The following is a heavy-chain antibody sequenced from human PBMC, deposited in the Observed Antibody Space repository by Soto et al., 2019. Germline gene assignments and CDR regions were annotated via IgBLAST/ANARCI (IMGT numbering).Heavy chain of an antibody. V-gene: IGHV4-34*01. J-gene: IGHJ6*02. D-gene: IGHD1-26*01. Sequence: PSETLSLTCAVYGGSFSGYYWSRIRQPPGKGLEWIGEINHSGSTNYNPSLKSRVTISVDTSKNQFSLKLSSVTAADTAVYYCARGSLSFSGSYYFYYYYGMDVWGQGTTVTVSS. CDR3: ARGSLSFSGSYYFYYYYGMDV. CDR2: INHSGST. CDR1: GGSFSGYY.